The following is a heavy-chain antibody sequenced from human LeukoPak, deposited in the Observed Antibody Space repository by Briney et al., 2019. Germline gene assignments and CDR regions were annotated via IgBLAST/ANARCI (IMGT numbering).Heavy chain of an antibody. CDR3: TRAWRYGMDV. V-gene: IGHV3-74*03. Sequence: GGSLRLSCAASGFTFSDYWMHWVRQVPGKGLVWVSRINTSGSSTTYADSVKGRFTISRDNAKNTLYLQMNSLRAEDTAVYSCTRAWRYGMDVWGQGTTVTVSS. CDR2: INTSGSST. CDR1: GFTFSDYW. D-gene: IGHD5-12*01. J-gene: IGHJ6*02.